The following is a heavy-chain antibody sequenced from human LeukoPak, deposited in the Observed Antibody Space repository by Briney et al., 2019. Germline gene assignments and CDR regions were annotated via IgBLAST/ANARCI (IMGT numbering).Heavy chain of an antibody. CDR3: ARRNGYTSGSGFDP. CDR1: GYTFTNYW. D-gene: IGHD6-19*01. J-gene: IGHJ5*02. V-gene: IGHV5-51*01. CDR2: IYPGDSDT. Sequence: GESLKISCKGFGYTFTNYWIGWARQMPGKGLEWMGIIYPGDSDTRYSPSFQGQVTISADKSVTTAYLQWSSLKASDTAMYYCARRNGYTSGSGFDPWGQGTLVTVSS.